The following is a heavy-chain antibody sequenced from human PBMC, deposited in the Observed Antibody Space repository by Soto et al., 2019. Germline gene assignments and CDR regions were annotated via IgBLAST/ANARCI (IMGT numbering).Heavy chain of an antibody. Sequence: GFLRLRCATSGLTRGDYYISWVRQAPGKGLEWVGNIKGDGSNTHYVVSVRGRFTVSRDNSKNTLYLQMNSLRPEDTAVYYCSRGTYYPQSSGLHADYWGPGTVVTVSS. CDR2: IKGDGSNT. J-gene: IGHJ4*02. CDR1: GLTRGDYY. CDR3: SRGTYYPQSSGLHADY. D-gene: IGHD3-22*01. V-gene: IGHV3-7*01.